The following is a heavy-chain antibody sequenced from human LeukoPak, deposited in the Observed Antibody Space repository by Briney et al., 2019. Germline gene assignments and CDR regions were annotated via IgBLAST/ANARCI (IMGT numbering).Heavy chain of an antibody. J-gene: IGHJ4*02. V-gene: IGHV4-34*01. D-gene: IGHD3-9*01. CDR2: IYHSGST. CDR3: ARHVWLQPFDY. Sequence: SETLSLTCAVYGGSFSGYYWSWIRQPPGKGLEWIGQIYHSGSTNYNPSLKSRVTISVDTSKNQFSLKLSSVTAADTAVYYCARHVWLQPFDYWGQGTLVTVSS. CDR1: GGSFSGYY.